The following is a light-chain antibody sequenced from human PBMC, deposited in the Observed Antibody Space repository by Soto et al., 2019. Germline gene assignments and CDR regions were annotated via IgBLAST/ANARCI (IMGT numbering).Light chain of an antibody. CDR1: TGAVTSGHY. CDR3: LLSYSGARPWV. V-gene: IGLV7-46*01. CDR2: DTS. Sequence: QTVVTQEPSPTVSPGGTVTLTCGSSTGAVTSGHYPYWFQQKPGQAPRTLIYDTSNKYSWTPARFSGSLLGGKAALTLSGAQPEDEAEYYCLLSYSGARPWVFGGGTKVTVL. J-gene: IGLJ3*02.